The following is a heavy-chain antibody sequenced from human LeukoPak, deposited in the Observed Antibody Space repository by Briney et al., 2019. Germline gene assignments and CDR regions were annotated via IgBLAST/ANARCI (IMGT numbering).Heavy chain of an antibody. CDR3: ARAPILGATTGHQTGAIDY. J-gene: IGHJ4*02. Sequence: ASVKVSCKASGYTFTSYGISWVRQAPGQGLEWMGWISAYNGNTNYAQKLRGRVTMTTDTSTSTAYMELRSLRSDDTAVYYCARAPILGATTGHQTGAIDYWGQGTLVTVSS. D-gene: IGHD1-26*01. V-gene: IGHV1-18*01. CDR1: GYTFTSYG. CDR2: ISAYNGNT.